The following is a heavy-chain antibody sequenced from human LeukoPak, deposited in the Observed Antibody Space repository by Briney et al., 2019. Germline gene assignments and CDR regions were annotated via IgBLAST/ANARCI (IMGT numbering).Heavy chain of an antibody. CDR3: AKGHRYCTSGNCNSVVDY. V-gene: IGHV3-23*01. Sequence: PGGSLRLSCSMSGFTLSHYAMSWVRQAPGKGLEWVSTIGGGGGSTDYTDSVKGRFTISRDNSKNTLYLQMNSLGAEDTAVYYCAKGHRYCTSGNCNSVVDYWGQGTLVTVSS. J-gene: IGHJ4*02. CDR1: GFTLSHYA. D-gene: IGHD2-15*01. CDR2: IGGGGGST.